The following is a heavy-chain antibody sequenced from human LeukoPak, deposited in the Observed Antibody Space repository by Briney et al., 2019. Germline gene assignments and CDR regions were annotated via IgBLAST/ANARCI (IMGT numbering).Heavy chain of an antibody. V-gene: IGHV4-31*03. Sequence: SQTLSLTCTVSGGSISSGGYYWSWIRQHPGKGLEWIGYIYYSGSTYYNPSLKSRVTISVDTSKNQFSLKLSSVTAADTAVYYCARDRDYGSGSIAFDIWGQGTMVTVSS. D-gene: IGHD3-10*01. CDR3: ARDRDYGSGSIAFDI. CDR2: IYYSGST. J-gene: IGHJ3*02. CDR1: GGSISSGGYY.